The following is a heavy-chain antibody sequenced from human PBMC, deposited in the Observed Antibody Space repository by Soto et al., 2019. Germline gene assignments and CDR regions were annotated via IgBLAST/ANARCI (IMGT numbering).Heavy chain of an antibody. J-gene: IGHJ4*02. CDR1: GCSITSRGSY. CDR2: TSNIGSN. CDR3: ARGGGSTKVDY. D-gene: IGHD2-2*01. V-gene: IGHV4-31*03. Sequence: QVQLQESGPGLVKPSQTLSLTCTVSGCSITSRGSYWSGIRQHPGGCLEWIGFTSNIGSNSYNPPLKSRVTISVDTSSTQFSLNLKSVTAAYPAVYYCARGGGSTKVDYWGQGTLVTVSP.